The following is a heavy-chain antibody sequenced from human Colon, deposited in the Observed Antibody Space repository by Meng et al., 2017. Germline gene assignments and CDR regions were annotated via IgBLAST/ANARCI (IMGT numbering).Heavy chain of an antibody. CDR1: GYSISSGYY. CDR2: VYHSGST. V-gene: IGHV4-38-2*01. CDR3: GRVSAVAGSTPVDY. J-gene: IGHJ4*01. Sequence: ETLSLTCAVSGYSISSGYYWGWIRQPPGKGLEWIGTVYHSGSTYYNPSLKSRVTISADLSRTHFSLSLTAVTAADTALYYCGRVSAVAGSTPVDYWGHGILVTVSS. D-gene: IGHD6-19*01.